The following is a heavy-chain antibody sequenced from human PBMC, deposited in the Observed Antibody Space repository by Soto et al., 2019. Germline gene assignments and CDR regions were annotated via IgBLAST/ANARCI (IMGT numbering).Heavy chain of an antibody. V-gene: IGHV1-69*12. D-gene: IGHD6-19*01. Sequence: QVQLVQAGAEVKKPGSSVKVSCKASGGTFSNYAISWVRQAPGQGLEWMGGIIPIFGTTYYAQKFQGRVTIIADESTTKADLELSSLRSEDTAMYYCARVEEVAGIYNYHGLDAWGQGAAVSVSS. CDR2: IIPIFGTT. J-gene: IGHJ6*02. CDR3: ARVEEVAGIYNYHGLDA. CDR1: GGTFSNYA.